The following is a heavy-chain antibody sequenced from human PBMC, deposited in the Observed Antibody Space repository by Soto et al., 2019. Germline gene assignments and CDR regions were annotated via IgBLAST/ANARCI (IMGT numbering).Heavy chain of an antibody. CDR3: ATGVRSVNNTYFDY. Sequence: ASVKVSCKASGYTFTGYFMQWVRQASGQGLEWMGWINPNSGGTNYAQKFQGRVTMTRDTSISTAYMELSRLTSGDRAVYYCATGVRSVNNTYFDYCRQRTLFTVSS. D-gene: IGHD2-15*01. CDR1: GYTFTGYF. J-gene: IGHJ4*02. V-gene: IGHV1-2*02. CDR2: INPNSGGT.